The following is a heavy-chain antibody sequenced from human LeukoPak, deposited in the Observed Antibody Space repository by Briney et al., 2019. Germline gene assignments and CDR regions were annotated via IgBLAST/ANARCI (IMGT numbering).Heavy chain of an antibody. CDR3: ARSYGDYGMTFDY. CDR1: GGSISSGSYY. D-gene: IGHD4-17*01. J-gene: IGHJ4*02. V-gene: IGHV4-61*02. Sequence: SQTLSLTCTVSGGSISSGSYYWSWIRQPAGKGLEWIGRIYTSGSTNYNPSLKSRVTISVDTSKNQFSLKLSSVTAADPAVYYCARSYGDYGMTFDYWGQGTLVTGS. CDR2: IYTSGST.